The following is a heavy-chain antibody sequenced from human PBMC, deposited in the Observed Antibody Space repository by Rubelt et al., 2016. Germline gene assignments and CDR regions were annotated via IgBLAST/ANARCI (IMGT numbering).Heavy chain of an antibody. V-gene: IGHV3-30*03. CDR2: ISYDGSDK. D-gene: IGHD6-19*01. CDR1: GFTFSTYR. Sequence: VQLVESGGGLVQPGGSLRLSCGASGFTFSTYRMHWVRQAPGKGLEWVAVISYDGSDKYYRDSVKGRFTISRDNSKNSLDLQMNSLRVDDTAVYYCATVDWLPTHWGQGSLVTVSS. J-gene: IGHJ4*02. CDR3: ATVDWLPTH.